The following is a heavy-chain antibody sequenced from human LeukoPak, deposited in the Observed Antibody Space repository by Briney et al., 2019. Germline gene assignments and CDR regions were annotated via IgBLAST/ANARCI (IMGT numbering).Heavy chain of an antibody. Sequence: ASVKVSCKASGGTFSSYAISWVRQAPGQGLEWMGGIIPIFGTANYAQKFQGRVTITTDESTSTAYMELSSLRSEDTAVYYCARVSAGGNYYYYMDVWGEGTTVTVSS. CDR3: ARVSAGGNYYYYMDV. V-gene: IGHV1-69*05. CDR2: IIPIFGTA. J-gene: IGHJ6*03. CDR1: GGTFSSYA. D-gene: IGHD1-26*01.